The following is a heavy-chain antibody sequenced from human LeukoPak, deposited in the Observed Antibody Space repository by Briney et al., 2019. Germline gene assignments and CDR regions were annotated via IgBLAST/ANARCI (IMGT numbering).Heavy chain of an antibody. J-gene: IGHJ1*01. CDR2: IYTSGGT. V-gene: IGHV4-61*02. CDR1: RGSIRSSSYY. Sequence: SQTLSLTCTVSRGSIRSSSYYWGWIRQPAAKGVEWSGRIYTSGGTNYNPSLKSRVTMSVDTSKNQFSLKLSSVPAADTAVYYCAREESPTPRRSYFQHWGQGTLVTVSS. CDR3: AREESPTPRRSYFQH.